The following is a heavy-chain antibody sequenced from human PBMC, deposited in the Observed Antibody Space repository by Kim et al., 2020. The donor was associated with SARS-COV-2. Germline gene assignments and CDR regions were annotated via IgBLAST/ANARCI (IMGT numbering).Heavy chain of an antibody. D-gene: IGHD4-17*01. J-gene: IGHJ6*02. Sequence: GGSLRLSCAASGFTFSSYGMHWVRQAPGKGLEWVAVISYDGSNKYYADSVKGRFTISRDNSNNTLNLQMNSLRAEDTAVYYCARVYTVAYYGDYYYGMDVWGQGTTVGVSS. CDR3: ARVYTVAYYGDYYYGMDV. CDR1: GFTFSSYG. V-gene: IGHV3-33*05. CDR2: ISYDGSNK.